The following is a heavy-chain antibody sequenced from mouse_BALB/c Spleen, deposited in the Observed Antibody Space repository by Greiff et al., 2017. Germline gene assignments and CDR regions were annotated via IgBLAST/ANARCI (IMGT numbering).Heavy chain of an antibody. CDR1: GYTFTSYW. CDR3: ARTVRAMDY. CDR2: INPSTGYT. J-gene: IGHJ4*01. V-gene: IGHV1-7*01. D-gene: IGHD1-1*01. Sequence: VQLQQSGAELAKPGASVKMSCKASGYTFTSYWMHWVKQRPGQGLEWIGYINPSTGYTEYNQKFKDKATLTADKSSSTAYMQLSSLTSEDSAVYYCARTVRAMDYWGQGTSVTVSS.